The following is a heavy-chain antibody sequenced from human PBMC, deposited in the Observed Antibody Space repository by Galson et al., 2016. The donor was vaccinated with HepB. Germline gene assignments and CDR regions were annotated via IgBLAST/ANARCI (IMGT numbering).Heavy chain of an antibody. CDR2: ISYGGST. CDR1: GGAISAYH. J-gene: IGHJ2*01. Sequence: SETLSLTCTVSGGAISAYHWSWIRQPPGKGLQWIGYISYGGSTTYNPSLNSRVPISVHTPKNQLSLRLTSVTTADTAVYYCATGGGTYWYFDLWGRGTLVGVSS. CDR3: ATGGGTYWYFDL. V-gene: IGHV4-59*03. D-gene: IGHD3-16*01.